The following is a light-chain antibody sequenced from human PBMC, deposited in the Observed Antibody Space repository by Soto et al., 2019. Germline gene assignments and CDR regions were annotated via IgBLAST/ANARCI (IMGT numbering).Light chain of an antibody. CDR1: QSISSW. V-gene: IGKV1-5*01. J-gene: IGKJ1*01. CDR3: QPYHTYPWT. CDR2: DAS. Sequence: RVTQSVSTLSASVGDRVIITCRASQSISSWLAWYQQKPGKAPKLLIYDASSLESGVPSRFSGSGSGTEFTLTVSSLQPDDFATYYCQPYHTYPWTFGQGTKV.